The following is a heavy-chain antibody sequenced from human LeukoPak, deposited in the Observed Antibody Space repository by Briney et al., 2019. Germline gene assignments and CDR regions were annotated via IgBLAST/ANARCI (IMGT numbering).Heavy chain of an antibody. Sequence: EASAKVSCKASGYTFTSYYMHWVRQDPGQGLEWMGIINPSGGSTSYAQKFQGRVTMTRDTSTSTVYMELSSLRSEDTAVYYCARDMGLTYYDFWSGYNWFDPWGQGTLVTVSS. V-gene: IGHV1-46*01. CDR2: INPSGGST. D-gene: IGHD3-3*01. J-gene: IGHJ5*02. CDR1: GYTFTSYY. CDR3: ARDMGLTYYDFWSGYNWFDP.